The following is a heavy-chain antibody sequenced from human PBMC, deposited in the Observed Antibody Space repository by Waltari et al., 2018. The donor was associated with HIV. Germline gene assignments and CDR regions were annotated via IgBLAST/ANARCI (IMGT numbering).Heavy chain of an antibody. CDR2: ITYEGSNK. D-gene: IGHD6-13*01. V-gene: IGHV3-30*18. J-gene: IGHJ6*02. Sequence: QVQLVESGGGVVQPGRSLRLYCAASGFAFSTYGMHWVRQAPGKGLEWGEVITYEGSNKYYADSVKGRYTISRDNSKNTLLLLMDSLRAEDTAVYHCAKDTAEQQSVIRYYGMDVWGQGTTVTVSS. CDR1: GFAFSTYG. CDR3: AKDTAEQQSVIRYYGMDV.